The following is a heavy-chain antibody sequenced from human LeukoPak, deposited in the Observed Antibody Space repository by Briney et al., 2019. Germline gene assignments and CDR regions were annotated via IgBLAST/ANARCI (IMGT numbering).Heavy chain of an antibody. CDR3: ATRHSYTSGYYSYFDY. J-gene: IGHJ4*02. V-gene: IGHV4-39*01. CDR1: GDSIRSSSYY. Sequence: PSETLSLTCTVSGDSIRSSSYYWGWIRQPPGKGLECIGNIYYSGITYYNPSLKSRVAISVDTPKNQFSMKVSSVTPADTAVYYCATRHSYTSGYYSYFDYWGQGALVTVSS. CDR2: IYYSGIT. D-gene: IGHD5-18*01.